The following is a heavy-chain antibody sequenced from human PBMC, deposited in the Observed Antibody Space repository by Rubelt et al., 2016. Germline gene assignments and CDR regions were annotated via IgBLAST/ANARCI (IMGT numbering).Heavy chain of an antibody. V-gene: IGHV4-38-2*02. D-gene: IGHD1-1*01. CDR1: GYSISSGYH. Sequence: QVQLQESGPGLVKPSETLSLTCTVSGYSISSGYHWAWIRQPPGRGLEWIGSIYYIGSTYYNPSLKSRVTISVDTSKNQFSLRLSSVSAADTAIYYCARDKRRTGTPIKVFDYWGQGTLVTVSS. CDR2: IYYIGST. CDR3: ARDKRRTGTPIKVFDY. J-gene: IGHJ4*02.